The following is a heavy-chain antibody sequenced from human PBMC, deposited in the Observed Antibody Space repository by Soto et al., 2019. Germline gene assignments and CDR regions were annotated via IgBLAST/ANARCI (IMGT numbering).Heavy chain of an antibody. D-gene: IGHD3-16*02. V-gene: IGHV1-2*02. CDR1: GYTFIGYS. J-gene: IGHJ4*02. CDR3: ARGGLYSYPY. CDR2: INPNSGET. Sequence: EASVKVSCKASGYTFIGYSIHWVRQAPGQGLEWMGRINPNSGETNFAQTFRGRVTMTTDTSISTAFMELSRLTSDDTAVYYCARGGLYSYPYWGQGTLVTVSS.